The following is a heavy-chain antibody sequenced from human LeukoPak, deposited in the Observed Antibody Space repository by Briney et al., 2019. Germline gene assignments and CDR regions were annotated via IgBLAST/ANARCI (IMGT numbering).Heavy chain of an antibody. J-gene: IGHJ4*02. V-gene: IGHV6-1*01. CDR3: ARDGEGYSYGYDIYYFDY. D-gene: IGHD5-18*01. CDR2: TYYRSKWYN. Sequence: SQTLSLTCAISGDSVSSTSAAWNWIRQSPSRGLEWLGRTYYRSKWYNDYAVSVKSRITINPDTSKNQFSLQLNSVTPEDTAVYYCARDGEGYSYGYDIYYFDYWGQGTLVTVSS. CDR1: GDSVSSTSAA.